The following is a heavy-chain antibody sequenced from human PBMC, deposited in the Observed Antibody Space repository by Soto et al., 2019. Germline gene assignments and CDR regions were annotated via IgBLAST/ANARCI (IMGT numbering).Heavy chain of an antibody. CDR2: IIPIFGTA. CDR3: AREGTGAAMYGMEV. V-gene: IGHV1-69*13. CDR1: GGTFSSYA. D-gene: IGHD5-18*01. J-gene: IGHJ6*02. Sequence: ASVKVSCKASGGTFSSYAISWVRQAPGQGLEWMGGIIPIFGTANYAQKFQGRVTITADESTSTAYMELSSLRSEVTAVYFYAREGTGAAMYGMEVWGQGTTVTVSS.